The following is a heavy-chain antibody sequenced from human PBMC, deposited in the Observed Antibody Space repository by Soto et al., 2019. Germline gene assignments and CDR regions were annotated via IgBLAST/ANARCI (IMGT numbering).Heavy chain of an antibody. D-gene: IGHD5-12*01. V-gene: IGHV3-74*02. CDR1: GFTLSGYW. Sequence: VQLVESGGGVVQPGRSLRLSCAASGFTLSGYWMHWVRQVPGKGLVWVSRISSDGRTTNYADSVGGRFTISRDNAKNTLYVQMNSLRAEDTAVYYCVRGNSGYGNFDYWGQGTLVTVSS. CDR2: ISSDGRTT. CDR3: VRGNSGYGNFDY. J-gene: IGHJ4*02.